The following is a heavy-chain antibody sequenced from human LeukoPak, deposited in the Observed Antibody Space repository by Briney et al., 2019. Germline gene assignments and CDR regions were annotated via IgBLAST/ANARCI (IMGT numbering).Heavy chain of an antibody. Sequence: GGSLRLSCAASGFTFSSYGMHWVRQAPGKGLEWVAFIRYDGSNKYYADSVKGRFTISRDNSKNTLYPQMNSLRAEDTAVYYCAKDQRVVPVADYWGQGTLVTVSS. CDR3: AKDQRVVPVADY. CDR1: GFTFSSYG. J-gene: IGHJ4*02. D-gene: IGHD2-2*01. V-gene: IGHV3-30*02. CDR2: IRYDGSNK.